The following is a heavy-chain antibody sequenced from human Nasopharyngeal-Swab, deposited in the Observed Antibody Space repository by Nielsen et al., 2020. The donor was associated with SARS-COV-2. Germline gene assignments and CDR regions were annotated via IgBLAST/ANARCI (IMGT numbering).Heavy chain of an antibody. CDR3: ARSYDFWSGYYRYYYYGMDV. D-gene: IGHD3-3*01. Sequence: WIRQPPGKALEWLAHIFSNDEKSYSTSLKSRLTISKDTSKSQVVLTMTNIDPVDTATYYCARSYDFWSGYYRYYYYGMDVWGQGTTVTVSS. CDR2: IFSNDEK. V-gene: IGHV2-26*01. J-gene: IGHJ6*02.